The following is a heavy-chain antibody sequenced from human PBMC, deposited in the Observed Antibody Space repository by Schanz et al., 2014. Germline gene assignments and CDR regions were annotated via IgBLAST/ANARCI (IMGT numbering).Heavy chain of an antibody. Sequence: QAQLVESGGGVVQPGRSLRLSCAASGFAFRSYAMHWVRQAPGKGLEWAALISHDGNNKHYVDSVEGRFTISRDNSMNTVYLQMNSLRSDDAAVYYCAKSKSQLPLFDYWGQGTLVAVSS. CDR1: GFAFRSYA. J-gene: IGHJ4*02. V-gene: IGHV3-30-3*02. CDR3: AKSKSQLPLFDY. D-gene: IGHD2-21*01. CDR2: ISHDGNNK.